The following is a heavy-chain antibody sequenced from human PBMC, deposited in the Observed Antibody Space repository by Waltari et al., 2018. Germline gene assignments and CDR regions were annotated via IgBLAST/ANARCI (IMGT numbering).Heavy chain of an antibody. CDR3: ARGTHGFDP. J-gene: IGHJ5*02. CDR2: IYHSGNT. Sequence: QVQLQESSPALVEPSQTLSLTCTVFGGSISSGDYYWGWIRQPPGKGLEWIGFIYHSGNTHYNPSLKSRITMSVDTSKNQFSLNLNSVNAADTAVYYCARGTHGFDPWGQGTLVTVSS. V-gene: IGHV4-30-4*08. CDR1: GGSISSGDYY.